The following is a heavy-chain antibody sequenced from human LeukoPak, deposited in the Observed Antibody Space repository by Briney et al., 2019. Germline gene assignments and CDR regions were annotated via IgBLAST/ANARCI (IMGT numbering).Heavy chain of an antibody. CDR2: ISSSGSTI. D-gene: IGHD6-13*01. CDR3: ARRGSSSWYFRY. CDR1: GLTFSGSA. J-gene: IGHJ4*02. V-gene: IGHV3-48*04. Sequence: GGSLRLSCAASGLTFSGSAMSWVRQAPGKGLDWVSYISSSGSTIYYADSVKGRFTISRDNAKNSLYLQMNSLRAEDTAVYYCARRGSSSWYFRYWGQGTLVTVSS.